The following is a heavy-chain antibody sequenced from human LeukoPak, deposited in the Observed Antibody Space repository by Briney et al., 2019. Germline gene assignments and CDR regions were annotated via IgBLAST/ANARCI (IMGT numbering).Heavy chain of an antibody. V-gene: IGHV3-15*01. CDR1: GFTFSNAW. Sequence: GGSLRLSCAASGFTFSNAWMSWVRQAPGKGLEWVGRIKSKTDGGTTDYAAPVKGRFTISRDDSKNTLYLQMNSLKTEDTAVYYCTTRCSSTSCKYFDYWGQGTLATVSS. CDR2: IKSKTDGGTT. J-gene: IGHJ4*02. D-gene: IGHD2-2*01. CDR3: TTRCSSTSCKYFDY.